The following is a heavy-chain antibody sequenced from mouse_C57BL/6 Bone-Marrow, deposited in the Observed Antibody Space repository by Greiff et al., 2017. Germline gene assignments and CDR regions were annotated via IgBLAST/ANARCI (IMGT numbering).Heavy chain of an antibody. V-gene: IGHV1-59*01. CDR1: GYTFTSYW. J-gene: IGHJ2*01. Sequence: VQLQQPGAELVRPGTSVKLSCKASGYTFTSYWMHWVKQTPGQGLEWIGVIDPSDSYTNYNQKFKGKATLTVDTSSSTAYMQLSSLTSEDSAVYYCARWGYGSSYPYYFDYWGQGTTLTVSS. D-gene: IGHD1-1*01. CDR3: ARWGYGSSYPYYFDY. CDR2: IDPSDSYT.